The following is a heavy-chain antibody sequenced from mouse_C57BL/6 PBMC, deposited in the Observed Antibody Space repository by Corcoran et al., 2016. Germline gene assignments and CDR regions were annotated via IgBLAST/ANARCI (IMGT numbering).Heavy chain of an antibody. D-gene: IGHD1-1*01. CDR2: INTYSGVP. Sequence: QIQLVQSGPELKKPGETVKISCKASGYTFTTYGMSWVKQAPGKGLKWMGWINTYSGVPTYVDDFKGRFAFSLETSASTAYLQINNLKNEDTATYFCARYLRASWFAYWGQGTLVTVSA. CDR1: GYTFTTYG. CDR3: ARYLRASWFAY. J-gene: IGHJ3*01. V-gene: IGHV9-3*01.